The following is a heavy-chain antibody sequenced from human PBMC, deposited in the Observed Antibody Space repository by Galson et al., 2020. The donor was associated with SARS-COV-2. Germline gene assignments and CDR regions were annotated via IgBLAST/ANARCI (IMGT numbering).Heavy chain of an antibody. CDR3: ARGRRSRVFLAWLEYGMDV. CDR1: GGSFSGYH. Sequence: ETSETLSLTCAVYGGSFSGYHWSWIRQSPDKGLEWIGESAHTGNTNHNPSLRSRINISVDTSKNQFSLKLSSVTVADTAVYYCARGRRSRVFLAWLEYGMDVWGQGATVTVSS. J-gene: IGHJ6*02. CDR2: SAHTGNT. D-gene: IGHD3-3*01. V-gene: IGHV4-34*01.